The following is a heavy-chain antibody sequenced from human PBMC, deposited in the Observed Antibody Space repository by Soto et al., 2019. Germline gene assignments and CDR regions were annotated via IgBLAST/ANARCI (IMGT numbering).Heavy chain of an antibody. D-gene: IGHD6-19*01. V-gene: IGHV3-23*01. CDR1: GFTFSSYA. CDR3: AKPPAVADAFDI. J-gene: IGHJ3*02. Sequence: EVQLLESGGGLVQPGGSLRLSCAASGFTFSSYAMSWVRQAPGKGLEWVSAISGSGGSTYYADSVKGRFTISRDNSKNTLYLKMNSLRAADTAVYYCAKPPAVADAFDIWGQGTMVTVSS. CDR2: ISGSGGST.